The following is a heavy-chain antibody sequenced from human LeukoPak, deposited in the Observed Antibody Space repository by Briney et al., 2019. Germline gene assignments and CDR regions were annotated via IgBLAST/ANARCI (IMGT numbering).Heavy chain of an antibody. CDR3: ARFATTMWVDY. V-gene: IGHV5-51*01. Sequence: GESLKISCKGSGYTFTSYWIGWVRQMPGKGLEWMGIIYPGDSDTRYSPSFQGQVTISADKSIITAYLQWSSLKASDTAMYYCARFATTMWVDYWGQGTLVTVSS. J-gene: IGHJ4*02. CDR1: GYTFTSYW. CDR2: IYPGDSDT. D-gene: IGHD3-10*02.